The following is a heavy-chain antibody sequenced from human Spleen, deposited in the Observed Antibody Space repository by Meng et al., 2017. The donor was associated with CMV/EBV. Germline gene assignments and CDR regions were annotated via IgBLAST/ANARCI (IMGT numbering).Heavy chain of an antibody. CDR2: IYYSGST. V-gene: IGHV4-59*01. J-gene: IGHJ5*02. D-gene: IGHD7-27*01. CDR3: ARGVGWGSSWFDP. CDR1: GDSISNFY. Sequence: SETLSLTCTVSGDSISNFYWSWIRQPPGKGLEYIGYIYYSGSTNYNPSLKSRVTISVDTSKNQSSLKLSSVTAADTAIYYCARGVGWGSSWFDPWGQGTLVTVSS.